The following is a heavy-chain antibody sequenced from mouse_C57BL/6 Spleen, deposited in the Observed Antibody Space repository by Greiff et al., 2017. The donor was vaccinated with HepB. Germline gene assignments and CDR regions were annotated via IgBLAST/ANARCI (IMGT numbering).Heavy chain of an antibody. D-gene: IGHD2-4*01. J-gene: IGHJ4*01. CDR3: ARLYDYEGYSAMDY. CDR1: GFTFSSYG. V-gene: IGHV5-6*01. CDR2: ISSGGSYT. Sequence: EVQGVESGGDLVKPGGSLKLSCAASGFTFSSYGMSWVRQTPDKRLEWVATISSGGSYTYYPDSVKGRFTISRDNAKNTLYLQMSSLKSEDTAMYYCARLYDYEGYSAMDYWGQGTSVTVSS.